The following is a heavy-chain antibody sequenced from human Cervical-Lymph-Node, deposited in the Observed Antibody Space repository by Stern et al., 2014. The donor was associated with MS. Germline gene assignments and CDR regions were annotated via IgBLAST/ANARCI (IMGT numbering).Heavy chain of an antibody. CDR2: MFSSGNT. CDR1: GGSISSGSYY. Sequence: VQLVQSGPGLVKPSQTLSLTCTVSGGSISSGSYYWSWIRQPAGKRLEWIGRMFSSGNTFYNPSLQSRVNIPVDPATHQFPLRLSSVTAADTAVYYCARGYRFFDDWGQGTLVTVSS. J-gene: IGHJ4*02. CDR3: ARGYRFFDD. D-gene: IGHD3-16*02. V-gene: IGHV4-61*02.